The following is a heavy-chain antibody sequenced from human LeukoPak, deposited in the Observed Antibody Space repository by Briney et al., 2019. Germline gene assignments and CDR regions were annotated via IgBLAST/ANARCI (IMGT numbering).Heavy chain of an antibody. V-gene: IGHV3-48*03. Sequence: PGGSLRLSCAASGFTFSSYEMNWVRQAPGKGLEWVAYISSSGSTIYYADSVKGRFTISRDNAKNSLYLQMNSLRAEDTAVYYRASESITMVRGVIHYYGMDVWGQGTTVTVSS. CDR1: GFTFSSYE. D-gene: IGHD3-10*01. CDR3: ASESITMVRGVIHYYGMDV. J-gene: IGHJ6*02. CDR2: ISSSGSTI.